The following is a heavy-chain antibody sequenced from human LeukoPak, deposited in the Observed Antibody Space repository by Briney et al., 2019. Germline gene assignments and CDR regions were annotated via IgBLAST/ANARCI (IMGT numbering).Heavy chain of an antibody. CDR1: GGSMRSGNYY. CDR2: FYTSGST. J-gene: IGHJ6*03. CDR3: ARGQYHERYYFQYMDV. V-gene: IGHV4-61*02. D-gene: IGHD4-11*01. Sequence: SETLSLTCTVSGGSMRSGNYYWSWIRQPAGKGLEWVGRFYTSGSTHYNPSLKSRVTISVDTSKNQFSLKLSSVTAADTAVYFCARGQYHERYYFQYMDVWGKGTTVTVSS.